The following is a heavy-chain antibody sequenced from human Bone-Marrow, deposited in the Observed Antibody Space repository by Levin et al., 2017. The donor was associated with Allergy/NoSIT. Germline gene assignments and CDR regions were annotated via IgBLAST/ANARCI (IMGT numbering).Heavy chain of an antibody. D-gene: IGHD3-22*01. CDR3: ARDSGGSGYPDY. CDR1: GGSISSFY. CDR2: IYSSGRT. Sequence: SQTLSLTCTVSGGSISSFYWSWIRQPAGKGLEWIGRIYSSGRTDYQSSLKSRVTMSLDTSKNQVSLKLASVTAADTALYYCARDSGGSGYPDYWGQGTLVTVSS. V-gene: IGHV4-4*07. J-gene: IGHJ4*02.